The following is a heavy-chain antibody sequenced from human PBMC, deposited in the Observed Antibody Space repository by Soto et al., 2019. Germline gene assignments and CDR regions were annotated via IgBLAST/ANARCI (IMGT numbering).Heavy chain of an antibody. CDR3: ARDLGGGPDY. CDR2: INAGNGNT. CDR1: GYTFTSYA. Sequence: QVKLVQSGAEVKKPGASVKVSCKASGYTFTSYAIHWVRQAPGQRLEWRGWINAGNGNTKYSQKFQDRVTITRDTSASTAYMELSSLRSEDTAVYYCARDLGGGPDYWGQGTLVTVSS. V-gene: IGHV1-3*01. J-gene: IGHJ4*02. D-gene: IGHD2-15*01.